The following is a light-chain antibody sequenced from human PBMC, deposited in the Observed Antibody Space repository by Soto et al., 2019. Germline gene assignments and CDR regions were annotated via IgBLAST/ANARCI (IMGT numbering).Light chain of an antibody. CDR2: GAS. J-gene: IGKJ2*01. CDR1: KRVSSRS. Sequence: EIVLTQSPGTLSLSPGERATLSCRASKRVSSRSLAWYQPSPGQAPRLLIHGASTRATGIPDRFSGSGSGTDFTLTISRLEPEDCAVYYCQHYGSSPPVYTFGQGTKLEIK. V-gene: IGKV3-20*01. CDR3: QHYGSSPPVYT.